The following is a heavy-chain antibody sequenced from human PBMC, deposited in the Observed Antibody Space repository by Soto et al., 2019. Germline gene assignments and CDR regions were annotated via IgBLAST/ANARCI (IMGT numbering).Heavy chain of an antibody. CDR2: IYWNDDK. V-gene: IGHV2-5*01. CDR3: AQHHRPSSCWLFFDY. Sequence: SGPTLVNPTQTLTLNCTFSGFSLRTSGVGGGWIRQPPGKALEWLALIYWNDDKRYSPSLKSRLTITKDTSKNQVVLTMTNRDPVDTATYDCAQHHRPSSCWLFFDYWGQGTLVTVSS. J-gene: IGHJ4*02. D-gene: IGHD6-19*01. CDR1: GFSLRTSGVG.